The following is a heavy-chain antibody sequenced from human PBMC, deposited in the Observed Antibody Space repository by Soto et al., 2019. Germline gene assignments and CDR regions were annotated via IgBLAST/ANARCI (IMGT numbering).Heavy chain of an antibody. D-gene: IGHD1-26*01. CDR2: IWYDGSNK. Sequence: QVQLVESGGGVVQPGRSLRLSCAASGFTFSSYGMHWVRQAPGKGLEWVAVIWYDGSNKYYADSVKGRFTISRDNSKNTLYLQMNSRRAEDTAVYYCARREDGMDVWGQGTTVTVSS. J-gene: IGHJ6*02. CDR3: ARREDGMDV. CDR1: GFTFSSYG. V-gene: IGHV3-33*01.